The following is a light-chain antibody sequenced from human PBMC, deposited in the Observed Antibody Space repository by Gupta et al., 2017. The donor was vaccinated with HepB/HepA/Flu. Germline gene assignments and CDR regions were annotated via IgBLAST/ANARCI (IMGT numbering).Light chain of an antibody. CDR1: TGAVTSGHY. Sequence: QAVVTQEPSLTVSPGGTVTLTCGSSTGAVTSGHYPFWFQRKPGQAPKTLIYDTNNKHSWTPARFSGSLLGEKAALTLSGAQPEDEAEYYCLLSYNGPRVFGEGTKLTVL. CDR3: LLSYNGPRV. J-gene: IGLJ3*02. V-gene: IGLV7-46*01. CDR2: DTN.